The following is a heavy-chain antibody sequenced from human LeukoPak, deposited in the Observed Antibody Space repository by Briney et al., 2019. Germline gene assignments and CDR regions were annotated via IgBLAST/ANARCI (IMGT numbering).Heavy chain of an antibody. CDR2: IYHSGST. Sequence: SGTLSLTCAVSGGSISSSNWWSWVRQPPGKGLEWIGEIYHSGSTNYNPSLKSRVTISVDKSKNQFSLKLSSVTAADTAVYYCARDLYMTTVVTPGDYWGQGTLVTVSS. D-gene: IGHD4-23*01. J-gene: IGHJ4*02. CDR3: ARDLYMTTVVTPGDY. CDR1: GGSISSSNW. V-gene: IGHV4-4*02.